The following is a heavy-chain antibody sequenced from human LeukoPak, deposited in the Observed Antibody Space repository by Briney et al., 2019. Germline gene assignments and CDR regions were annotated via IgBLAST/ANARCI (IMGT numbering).Heavy chain of an antibody. CDR1: GYTFTNYY. CDR2: INPSGGST. D-gene: IGHD3-9*01. J-gene: IGHJ6*02. Sequence: ASVKVSCKASGYTFTNYYMHWVRQAPGQGLEWMGIINPSGGSTTYAQKFQGRVTMTRDTSTSTVYMELSSLRSEDTAVYYCARAPLVIINPYYYYGMDVWGQGTTVTVSS. CDR3: ARAPLVIINPYYYYGMDV. V-gene: IGHV1-46*01.